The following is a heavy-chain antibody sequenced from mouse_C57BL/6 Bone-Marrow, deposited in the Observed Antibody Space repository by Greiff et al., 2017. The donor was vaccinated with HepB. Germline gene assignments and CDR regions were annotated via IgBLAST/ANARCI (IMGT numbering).Heavy chain of an antibody. V-gene: IGHV2-2*01. D-gene: IGHD2-10*01. Sequence: QVQLKQSGPGLVQPSQSLSITCTVSGFSLTSYGVHWVRQSPGKGLEWLGVIWSGGSTDSNAAFISRLSISKDNSKSQVFFKMNSLQADDTAIYYCSYSGYWGQGTTLTVSS. CDR2: IWSGGST. J-gene: IGHJ2*01. CDR3: SYSGY. CDR1: GFSLTSYG.